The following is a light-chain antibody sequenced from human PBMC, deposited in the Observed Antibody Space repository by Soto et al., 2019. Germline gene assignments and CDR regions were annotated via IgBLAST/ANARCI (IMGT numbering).Light chain of an antibody. CDR2: AAS. V-gene: IGKV1-8*01. CDR3: QQYYSYPLT. Sequence: AIRMTQSPSSFSASTGDRVTITCRASQGISSYLAWYQQKPGKAPKLLIYAASTLQSGVPSRFSGSGSGTEFTLTISCLQSEDFATYHCQQYYSYPLTFGQGTKLEI. J-gene: IGKJ2*01. CDR1: QGISSY.